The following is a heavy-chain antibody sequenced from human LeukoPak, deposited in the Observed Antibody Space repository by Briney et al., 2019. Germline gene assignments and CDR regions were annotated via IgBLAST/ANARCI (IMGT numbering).Heavy chain of an antibody. V-gene: IGHV3-48*03. CDR3: ARGAAPRAVAGKGFNWFDP. J-gene: IGHJ5*02. Sequence: GGSLRLSCAASGFTFSSYEMNWVRQAPGKWLEWVSYISRSDSTIYYADSVKGRFTISRDNAKNSLYLQMNSLRAEDTAVYYCARGAAPRAVAGKGFNWFDPWGQGTLVTVSS. CDR1: GFTFSSYE. D-gene: IGHD6-19*01. CDR2: ISRSDSTI.